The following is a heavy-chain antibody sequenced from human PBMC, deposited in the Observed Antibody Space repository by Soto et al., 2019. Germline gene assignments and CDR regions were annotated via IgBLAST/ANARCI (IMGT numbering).Heavy chain of an antibody. CDR1: GFTFSSFG. V-gene: IGHV3-30*18. CDR2: ISYDGSNK. CDR3: AKGQYCSGGSCYFNPSDY. J-gene: IGHJ4*02. D-gene: IGHD2-15*01. Sequence: QVQLVESGGGVVQPGRSLRLSCAASGFTFSSFGMHWVRQAPGKGLEWVAVISYDGSNKKYADSVKGRFTISRDNSKNTLYLQMNSLGVEDTAVYYCAKGQYCSGGSCYFNPSDYWGQGSLVTVSS.